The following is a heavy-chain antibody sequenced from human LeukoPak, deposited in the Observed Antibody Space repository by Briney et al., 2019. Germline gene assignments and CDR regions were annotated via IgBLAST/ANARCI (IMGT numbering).Heavy chain of an antibody. D-gene: IGHD4-17*01. J-gene: IGHJ6*03. Sequence: PSETLSLTCTVSGGSISNYCWSWIRQSAGKGLEWIGRIYITGSTNYNPSLKSRVSMSLDTSKNQLSLKLSSVTAADTAVYYCARHVGFYDYGATSRYYYYYMDVWGKGTTVTISS. CDR1: GGSISNYC. V-gene: IGHV4-4*07. CDR3: ARHVGFYDYGATSRYYYYYMDV. CDR2: IYITGST.